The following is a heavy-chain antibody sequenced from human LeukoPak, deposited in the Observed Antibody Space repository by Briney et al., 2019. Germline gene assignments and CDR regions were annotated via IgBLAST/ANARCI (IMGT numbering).Heavy chain of an antibody. CDR2: ISSSSSTI. V-gene: IGHV3-48*04. J-gene: IGHJ3*02. D-gene: IGHD3-22*01. CDR3: ARDQYYYDSSGYYADAFDI. CDR1: GFTFSSYS. Sequence: PGGSLRLSCAASGFTFSSYSMNWVRQAPGKGLEWVSYISSSSSTIYYADSVKGRFTISRDNAKNSLYLQMNSLRAEDTAVYYSARDQYYYDSSGYYADAFDIWGQGTMVTVSS.